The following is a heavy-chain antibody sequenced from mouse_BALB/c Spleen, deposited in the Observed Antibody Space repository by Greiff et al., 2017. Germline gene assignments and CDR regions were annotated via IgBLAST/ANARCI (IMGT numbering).Heavy chain of an antibody. CDR3: ARGGGVVAYYAMDY. CDR2: ISSGGSYT. Sequence: DVKLVESGGGLVKPGGSLKLSCAASGFTFSSYAMSWVRQSPEKRLEWVAEISSGGSYTYYPDTVTGRFTISRDNAKNTLYLEMSSLRSEDTAMYYGARGGGVVAYYAMDYWGQGTSVTVSS. J-gene: IGHJ4*01. D-gene: IGHD1-1*01. V-gene: IGHV5-9-4*01. CDR1: GFTFSSYA.